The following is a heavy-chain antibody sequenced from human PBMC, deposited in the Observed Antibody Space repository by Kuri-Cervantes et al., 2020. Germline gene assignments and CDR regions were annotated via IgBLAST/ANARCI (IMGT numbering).Heavy chain of an antibody. V-gene: IGHV3-74*01. CDR2: INSDGSST. CDR1: GFTFSSYW. CDR3: ARVRWEPPYYYGMDV. D-gene: IGHD1-26*01. J-gene: IGHJ6*02. Sequence: GGSLRLSCAASGFTFSSYWMHWVRQAPGKGLVWVSRINSDGSSTSYADSVKGRFTISRDNSKNTLYLQMNSLRAEDTAVYYCARVRWEPPYYYGMDVWGQGTTVTVSS.